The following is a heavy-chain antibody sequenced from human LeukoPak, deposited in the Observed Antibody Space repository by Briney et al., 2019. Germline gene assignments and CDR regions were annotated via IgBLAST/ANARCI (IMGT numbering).Heavy chain of an antibody. Sequence: GGSLRLSCAASGFTFSSYGMHWVRQAPGKGLEWVAVIWYDGSNKYYADSVKGRFTISRDNSKNTLYLQMNRLRAEDTAVYYCAKEWTSMTYFDYWGQGTLVTVSS. D-gene: IGHD2/OR15-2a*01. CDR2: IWYDGSNK. CDR1: GFTFSSYG. CDR3: AKEWTSMTYFDY. V-gene: IGHV3-33*06. J-gene: IGHJ4*02.